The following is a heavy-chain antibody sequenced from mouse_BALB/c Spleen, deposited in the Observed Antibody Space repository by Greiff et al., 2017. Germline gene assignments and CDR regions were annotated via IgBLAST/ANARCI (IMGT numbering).Heavy chain of an antibody. CDR3: ARQVVYYGNHYAMDY. CDR2: ISSGGST. Sequence: EVMLVESGGGLVKPGGSLKLSCAASGFTFSSYAMSWVRQTPEKRLEWVASISSGGSTYYPDSVKGRFTISRDNARNILYLQMSSLRSEDTAMYYCARQVVYYGNHYAMDYWGQGTSVTVSS. V-gene: IGHV5-6-5*01. CDR1: GFTFSSYA. D-gene: IGHD2-1*01. J-gene: IGHJ4*01.